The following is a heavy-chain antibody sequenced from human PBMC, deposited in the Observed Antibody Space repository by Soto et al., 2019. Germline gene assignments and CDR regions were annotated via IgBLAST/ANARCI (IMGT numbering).Heavy chain of an antibody. Sequence: PGGSLRLSCEVSGLTFNTSGMHWVRQAPGKGLEWLAVISYDGATQYYGDTVKGRFTISRDNSKNTLFLHMGRLRAEDTAMYYCAKDAVSRDGVWLAHDWGQGTVVTVSS. CDR1: GLTFNTSG. CDR3: AKDAVSRDGVWLAHD. CDR2: ISYDGATQ. V-gene: IGHV3-30*18. D-gene: IGHD5-12*01. J-gene: IGHJ4*02.